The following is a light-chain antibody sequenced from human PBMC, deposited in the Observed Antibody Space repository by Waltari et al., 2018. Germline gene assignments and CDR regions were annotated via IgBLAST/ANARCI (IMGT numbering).Light chain of an antibody. CDR2: DVD. V-gene: IGLV2-11*01. J-gene: IGLJ2*01. CDR3: CSYAGRYTSV. CDR1: SSDIGGYKY. Sequence: QSALTQPRSVSGSPGQSVTLSCTGTSSDIGGYKYVSWYQQHPGKAPQLVSYDVDKRPSGVPVRFSGSKAGNTASLTISGLQTDDDADYYCCSYAGRYTSVFGRGTRVTVL.